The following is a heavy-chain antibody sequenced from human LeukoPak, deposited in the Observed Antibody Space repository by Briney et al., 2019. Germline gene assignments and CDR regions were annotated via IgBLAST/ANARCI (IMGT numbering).Heavy chain of an antibody. CDR3: ARGDYETHGYQTR. Sequence: GASVKVSCEASGYTFTSYTINWVRQAPGQGLEWMGWINTNTGNPTYAQGFTGRFVFSLDTSVSTTYLQISSLKADDTAMYYCARGDYETHGYQTRWGQGTLVTVSS. V-gene: IGHV7-4-1*02. CDR2: INTNTGNP. J-gene: IGHJ4*02. D-gene: IGHD3-22*01. CDR1: GYTFTSYT.